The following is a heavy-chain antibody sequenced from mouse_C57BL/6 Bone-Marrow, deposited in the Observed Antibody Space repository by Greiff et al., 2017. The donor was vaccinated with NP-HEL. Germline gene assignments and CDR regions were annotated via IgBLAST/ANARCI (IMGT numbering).Heavy chain of an antibody. Sequence: EVQLVESGGDLVKPGGSLKLSCAASGFTFSSYGMSWVRQTPDKRLEWVATISSGGSYTYYPDSVKGRFTISRDNAKNTLYLQMSSLKSEDTAMDYCARVYYYGSSFDYWGQGTTLTVSS. CDR3: ARVYYYGSSFDY. V-gene: IGHV5-6*01. CDR2: ISSGGSYT. D-gene: IGHD1-1*01. CDR1: GFTFSSYG. J-gene: IGHJ2*01.